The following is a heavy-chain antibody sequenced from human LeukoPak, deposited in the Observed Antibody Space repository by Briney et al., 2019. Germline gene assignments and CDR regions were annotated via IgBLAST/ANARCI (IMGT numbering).Heavy chain of an antibody. CDR3: AGGVYGYNAFDY. CDR2: ISSGRSVM. J-gene: IGHJ4*02. V-gene: IGHV3-48*02. Sequence: GGSLRLSCAASGFTFSVYGMSWVCQAPGKGLEWVSHISSGRSVMNYADSVKGRFTISRDNGKNSVYLQMNSLRDEDTAVYYCAGGVYGYNAFDYWGQGTLVSVSS. D-gene: IGHD5/OR15-5a*01. CDR1: GFTFSVYG.